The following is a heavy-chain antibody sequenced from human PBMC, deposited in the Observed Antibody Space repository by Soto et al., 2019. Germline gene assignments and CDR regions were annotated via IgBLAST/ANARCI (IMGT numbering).Heavy chain of an antibody. CDR3: ARRETYYDFWSGYSPYYYYGMDV. D-gene: IGHD3-3*01. CDR1: GGSISSGDYY. V-gene: IGHV4-30-4*01. Sequence: SETLSLTCTVSGGSISSGDYYWSWIRQPPGKGLEWIGYIYYSGSTYYNPSLKSRVTISVDTSKNQFSLKLSSVTAADTAVYYCARRETYYDFWSGYSPYYYYGMDVWGQGTTVTVSS. CDR2: IYYSGST. J-gene: IGHJ6*02.